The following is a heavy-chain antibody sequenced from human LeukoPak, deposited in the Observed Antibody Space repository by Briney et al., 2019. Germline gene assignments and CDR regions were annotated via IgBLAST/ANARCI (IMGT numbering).Heavy chain of an antibody. CDR3: ARGPMRPDILTGYYMYY. Sequence: GASVKVSCKASGHTFTSYGISWVRQAPGQGLEWMGWISAYNGNTNYAQKLQGRVTMTTDTSTSTAYMELSSLRSEDTAVYYCARGPMRPDILTGYYMYYWGQGTLVTVSS. V-gene: IGHV1-18*01. J-gene: IGHJ4*02. CDR2: ISAYNGNT. CDR1: GHTFTSYG. D-gene: IGHD3-9*01.